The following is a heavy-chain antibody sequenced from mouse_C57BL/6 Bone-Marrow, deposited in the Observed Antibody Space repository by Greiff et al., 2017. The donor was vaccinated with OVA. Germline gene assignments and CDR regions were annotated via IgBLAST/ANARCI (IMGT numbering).Heavy chain of an antibody. CDR2: IYPRDGST. D-gene: IGHD2-1*01. Sequence: QVHVKQSGPELVKPGASVKLSCKASGYTFTSYDINWVKQRPGQGLEWIGWIYPRDGSTKYNEKFKGKATLTVDTSSSTAYMELHSLTSEDSAVYFCARRIYRYSGGFDYWGQGTTLTVSS. CDR1: GYTFTSYD. V-gene: IGHV1-85*01. CDR3: ARRIYRYSGGFDY. J-gene: IGHJ2*01.